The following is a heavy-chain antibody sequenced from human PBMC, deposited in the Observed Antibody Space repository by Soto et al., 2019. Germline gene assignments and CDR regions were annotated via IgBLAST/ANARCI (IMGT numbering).Heavy chain of an antibody. CDR2: IYYSGST. V-gene: IGHV4-59*08. J-gene: IGHJ4*02. D-gene: IGHD4-17*01. Sequence: SETLSLTCTVSGGSISSYYWSWIRQPPGKGLEWIGYIYYSGSTNYNPSLKSRVTISVDTSKNQFSLKLSSVTAADTAVYYCARHQPPYGDYNYWGQGTLVTVSS. CDR1: GGSISSYY. CDR3: ARHQPPYGDYNY.